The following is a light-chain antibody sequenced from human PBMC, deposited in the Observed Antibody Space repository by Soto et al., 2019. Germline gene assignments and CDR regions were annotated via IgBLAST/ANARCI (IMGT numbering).Light chain of an antibody. CDR2: GAS. CDR1: QSVSNNF. J-gene: IGKJ3*01. CDR3: QQYGSSPFT. Sequence: EIVLTQSPGTLSSSPGERATLSCRASQSVSNNFLAWHQQKPGQRPRLLIYGASSRAGGIPDRFRGSGSGTDFTLTIAGLEPEDFAVYYCQQYGSSPFTFGPGTKVDIK. V-gene: IGKV3-20*01.